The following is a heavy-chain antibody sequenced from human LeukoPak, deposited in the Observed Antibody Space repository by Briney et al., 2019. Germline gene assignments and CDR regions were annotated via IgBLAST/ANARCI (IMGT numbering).Heavy chain of an antibody. V-gene: IGHV3-74*01. CDR2: IKYDASST. Sequence: GGSLRLSCAASGFTFSSYAMSWVRQAPGKGLVWVSRIKYDASSTSYADSVKGRFTISRDNAKNTLYLQMNSLRAEDTAVYYCARGATYAYYQDYWGQGTLVAVSS. CDR1: GFTFSSYA. D-gene: IGHD1-26*01. CDR3: ARGATYAYYQDY. J-gene: IGHJ4*02.